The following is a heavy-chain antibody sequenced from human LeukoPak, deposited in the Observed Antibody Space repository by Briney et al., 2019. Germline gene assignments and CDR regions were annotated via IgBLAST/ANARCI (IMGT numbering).Heavy chain of an antibody. Sequence: GGSLRLSCAASGFTFGNYWMSWVRQAPGKGLEWVANIRQDGSEKYYVDSVKGRFTISRDNAKNSLFLQMNSLRAEDTAVYYCARDRRDCSSERCYLPWFDPWGQGTLVTVSA. CDR2: IRQDGSEK. CDR3: ARDRRDCSSERCYLPWFDP. J-gene: IGHJ5*02. V-gene: IGHV3-7*01. CDR1: GFTFGNYW. D-gene: IGHD2-15*01.